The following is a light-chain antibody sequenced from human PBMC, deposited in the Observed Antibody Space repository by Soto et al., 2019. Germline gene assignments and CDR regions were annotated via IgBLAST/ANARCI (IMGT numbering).Light chain of an antibody. Sequence: QSVLTQPASVSGSPGQSITISCTGTSSDVGGYNYVCWYQQHPGKAPKLIIYDVSNRPSGASNRFSASKSGNTASLSISGLQAEDEADYYCSSYTSSSTVVFGGGTKLTVL. CDR2: DVS. CDR3: SSYTSSSTVV. CDR1: SSDVGGYNY. V-gene: IGLV2-14*01. J-gene: IGLJ3*02.